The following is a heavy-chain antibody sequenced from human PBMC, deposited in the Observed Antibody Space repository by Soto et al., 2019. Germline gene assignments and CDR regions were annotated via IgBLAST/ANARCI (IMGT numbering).Heavy chain of an antibody. CDR3: AKVYGDYGSDV. J-gene: IGHJ6*02. Sequence: GGSLRLSCAASGFTFSSYGMHWVRQAPGKGLEWVAVISYDGSNKYYADSVKGRFTISRDNSKNTLCLQMNSLRAEDTAVYYCAKVYGDYGSDVWGQGTTVTVSS. CDR1: GFTFSSYG. V-gene: IGHV3-30*18. CDR2: ISYDGSNK. D-gene: IGHD4-17*01.